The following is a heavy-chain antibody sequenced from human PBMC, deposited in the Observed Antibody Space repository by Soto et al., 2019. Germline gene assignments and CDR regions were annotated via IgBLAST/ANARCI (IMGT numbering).Heavy chain of an antibody. CDR3: ARWRYYYYYYMDV. D-gene: IGHD3-3*01. J-gene: IGHJ6*03. CDR1: GFTFSSHW. CDR2: IKQDGSEK. V-gene: IGHV3-7*01. Sequence: EVQLVESGGGLVQPGGSLRLSCAASGFTFSSHWMRWVRQDPGKGLEWVANIKQDGSEKYYVDSVKGRFTISRDNAKNSLYLQMNSLRAEDTAVYYCARWRYYYYYYMDVWGKGTTVTVSS.